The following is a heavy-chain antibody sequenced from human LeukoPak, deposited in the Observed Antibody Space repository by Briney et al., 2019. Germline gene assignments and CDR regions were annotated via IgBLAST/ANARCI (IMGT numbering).Heavy chain of an antibody. Sequence: SETLSLTCTVSGGSISSYYWSWIQQPPGKGLEGIGYIYYSGSTNYNPSLKSRVTISVDTSKNQFSLKLSSVTAADTAVYYCARGHYYGAGSYYRDYYYYMDVWGKGTTVTVSS. CDR2: IYYSGST. J-gene: IGHJ6*03. CDR3: ARGHYYGAGSYYRDYYYYMDV. CDR1: GGSISSYY. V-gene: IGHV4-59*01. D-gene: IGHD3-10*01.